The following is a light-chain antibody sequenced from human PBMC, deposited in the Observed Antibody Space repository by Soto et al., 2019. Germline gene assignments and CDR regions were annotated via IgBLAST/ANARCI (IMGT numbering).Light chain of an antibody. Sequence: QSALTQPPSASGSPGQSVTISCTGMSSDVGGYNYVSWYQQHPGKAPKLMIYEVTKRPSRVPDRFSGSKSGNTASLTVSGLQAEDEADYYCSSYAGSNSVLFGGGTKLTVL. V-gene: IGLV2-8*01. CDR3: SSYAGSNSVL. CDR2: EVT. J-gene: IGLJ2*01. CDR1: SSDVGGYNY.